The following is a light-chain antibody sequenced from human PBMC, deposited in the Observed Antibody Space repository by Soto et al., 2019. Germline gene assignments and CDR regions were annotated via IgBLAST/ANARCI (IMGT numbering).Light chain of an antibody. Sequence: QSALTQPASVSGSPGQSITISCTGTSSDVGGYNYVSWYQQHPGKAPKLMIYAVSNRPSGVSNRFSASKSGNTASLTISGLQAEDEADYYCSSYASNSTNVFGGGTKLTVL. CDR2: AVS. CDR3: SSYASNSTNV. J-gene: IGLJ2*01. V-gene: IGLV2-14*01. CDR1: SSDVGGYNY.